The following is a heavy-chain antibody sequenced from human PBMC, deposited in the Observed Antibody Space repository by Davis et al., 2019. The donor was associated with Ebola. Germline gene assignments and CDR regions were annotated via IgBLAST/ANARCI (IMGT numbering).Heavy chain of an antibody. Sequence: GESLKISCAASGFTFSSFTMSWVRQPPGKGLEWVSAISGSGGTTYYAGSVKGRFTVSRDNSKKTMYLQMNSLRAEDTAVYYCARSGLSFGVVKYHYGMDVWGKGTTVTVSS. D-gene: IGHD3-3*01. CDR2: ISGSGGTT. CDR1: GFTFSSFT. V-gene: IGHV3-23*01. J-gene: IGHJ6*04. CDR3: ARSGLSFGVVKYHYGMDV.